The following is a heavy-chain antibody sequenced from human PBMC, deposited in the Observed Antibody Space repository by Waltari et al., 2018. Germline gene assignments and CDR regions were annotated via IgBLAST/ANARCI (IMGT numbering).Heavy chain of an antibody. CDR1: GGSISSYY. CDR3: ARERKGYYDFWSGYWGYFDY. D-gene: IGHD3-3*01. V-gene: IGHV4-59*12. Sequence: QVQLQESGPGLVKPSETLSLTCTVSGGSISSYYWSWIRQPPGKGLEWIGEINHSGSTNYNPSLKSRVTISVDTSKNQFSLKLSSVTAADTAVYYCARERKGYYDFWSGYWGYFDYWGQGTLVTVSS. CDR2: INHSGST. J-gene: IGHJ4*02.